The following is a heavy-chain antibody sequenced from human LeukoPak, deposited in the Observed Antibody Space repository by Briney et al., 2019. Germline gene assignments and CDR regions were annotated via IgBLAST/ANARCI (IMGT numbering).Heavy chain of an antibody. CDR2: ISPDGSST. J-gene: IGHJ4*02. Sequence: GGSLRLSCVASQFTFKNYWMHWVRQAPGRGLVWLSYISPDGSSTRYADSVRGRFTISRDNAKNTLYLQMNSLRAEDTAVYFCATAWSYWGQGTLVTASS. CDR3: ATAWSY. V-gene: IGHV3-74*01. CDR1: QFTFKNYW. D-gene: IGHD2-21*02.